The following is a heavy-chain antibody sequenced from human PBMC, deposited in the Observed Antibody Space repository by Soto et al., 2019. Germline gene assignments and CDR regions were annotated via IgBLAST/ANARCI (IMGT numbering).Heavy chain of an antibody. V-gene: IGHV3-74*01. CDR3: ARERYYDFWSGYYNHYGMDV. CDR2: INSDGSST. CDR1: GFTFSSYW. Sequence: HLGGSLRLSCAASGFTFSSYWMHWVRQAPGKGLVWVSRINSDGSSTSYADSVKGRFTISRDNAKNTLYLQMNSLRAEDTAVYYCARERYYDFWSGYYNHYGMDVWGQGTTVTVSS. J-gene: IGHJ6*02. D-gene: IGHD3-3*01.